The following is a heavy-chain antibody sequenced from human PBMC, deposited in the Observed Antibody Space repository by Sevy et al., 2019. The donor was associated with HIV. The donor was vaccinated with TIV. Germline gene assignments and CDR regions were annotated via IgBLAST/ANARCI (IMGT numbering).Heavy chain of an antibody. CDR1: GFAFSTHA. CDR3: AREFTCRDLHLDY. Sequence: GGSLRLSCVASGFAFSTHAMHWVRQAPDKGLEWVAVISYDGTNKKYADSVKDRFTISIDNSKNTLYLQMNSLRADDTAVYYCAREFTCRDLHLDYWGQGTLVTVSS. J-gene: IGHJ4*02. D-gene: IGHD4-4*01. V-gene: IGHV3-30-3*01. CDR2: ISYDGTNK.